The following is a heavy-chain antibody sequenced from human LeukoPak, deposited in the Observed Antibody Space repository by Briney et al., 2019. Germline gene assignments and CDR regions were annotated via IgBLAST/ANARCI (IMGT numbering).Heavy chain of an antibody. CDR3: ARGGHSSSWYMDDC. CDR1: GFAFSSRA. V-gene: IGHV3-30-3*01. Sequence: GRSLRLSCAASGFAFSSRAIHWVRQAPGKGLEWVAVVSDDGGNKYYADAVKGRFTISRDNSKNTVSLQMNGLGAEDAAVYYCARGGHSSSWYMDDCWGQGTLVTVSS. CDR2: VSDDGGNK. D-gene: IGHD6-13*01. J-gene: IGHJ4*02.